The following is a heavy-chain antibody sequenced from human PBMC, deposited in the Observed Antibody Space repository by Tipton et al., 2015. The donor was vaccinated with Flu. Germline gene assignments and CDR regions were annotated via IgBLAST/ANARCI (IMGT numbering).Heavy chain of an antibody. Sequence: GLVKPSETLSLTCTVSGGSISSHSWSWIRQPPGKGLEWIGYIYYSGTTTYNPSLKSRLTMSLDTSKNQLSLKLSSVTAADTAVYYCARYNGNSGGVDYWGQGTLVTVSS. CDR2: IYYSGTT. D-gene: IGHD1-7*01. V-gene: IGHV4-59*08. J-gene: IGHJ4*02. CDR1: GGSISSHS. CDR3: ARYNGNSGGVDY.